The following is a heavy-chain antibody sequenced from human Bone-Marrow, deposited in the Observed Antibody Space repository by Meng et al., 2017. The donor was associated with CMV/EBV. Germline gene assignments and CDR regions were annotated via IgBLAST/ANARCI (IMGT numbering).Heavy chain of an antibody. D-gene: IGHD3-3*01. Sequence: ASVKVSCKASGYTFTSYYMHWVRQAPGQGLEWMGIINPSGGSTSYAQKFQGRVTIAADKSTSTAYMELRSLRSDDTAVYYCARESIGDRHYDFWSGYYTGMSYYYYGMDVWGQGTTVTVSS. J-gene: IGHJ6*02. CDR1: GYTFTSYY. V-gene: IGHV1-46*01. CDR3: ARESIGDRHYDFWSGYYTGMSYYYYGMDV. CDR2: INPSGGST.